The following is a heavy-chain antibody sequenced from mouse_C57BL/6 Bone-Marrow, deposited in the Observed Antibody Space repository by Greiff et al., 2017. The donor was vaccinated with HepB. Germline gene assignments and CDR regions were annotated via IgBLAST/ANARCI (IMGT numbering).Heavy chain of an antibody. Sequence: EVKLLESGAELVKPGASVKLSCTASGFNIKDYYMHWVKQRTEQGLEWIGRIDPEDGETKYAPKFQGKATITADTSSNTAYLQLSSLTSEDTAVYYCASGSSGPWFAYWGQGTLVTVSA. CDR3: ASGSSGPWFAY. CDR2: IDPEDGET. CDR1: GFNIKDYY. V-gene: IGHV14-2*01. D-gene: IGHD3-2*02. J-gene: IGHJ3*01.